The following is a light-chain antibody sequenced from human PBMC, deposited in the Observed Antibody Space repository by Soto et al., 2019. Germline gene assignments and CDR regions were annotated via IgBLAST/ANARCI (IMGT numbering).Light chain of an antibody. CDR2: EVT. CDR3: SLYTISRV. CDR1: TSDLGDYKY. J-gene: IGLJ3*02. V-gene: IGLV2-14*01. Sequence: QSALTQPASVSGSPGQSITISCTGTTSDLGDYKYISWYQQHPGKVPKLIIYEVTNRPSGVSNRFSSSKSGNTASLTISGLQAEDEADYYCSLYTISRVFGGGTQLTVL.